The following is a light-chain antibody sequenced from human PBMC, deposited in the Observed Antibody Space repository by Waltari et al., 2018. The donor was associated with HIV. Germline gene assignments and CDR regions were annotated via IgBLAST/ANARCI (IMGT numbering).Light chain of an antibody. J-gene: IGLJ1*01. CDR2: GKN. V-gene: IGLV3-19*01. CDR1: SLRSYY. Sequence: SSELTQDPAVSVALGQTVRITCQGDSLRSYYASWYQQKPGQAPVLFIYGKNNRPSGVPDRFSGSSSGNTASLTITGAQAEDEADYYCNSRDSSGNHYVFGTGTKVTVL. CDR3: NSRDSSGNHYV.